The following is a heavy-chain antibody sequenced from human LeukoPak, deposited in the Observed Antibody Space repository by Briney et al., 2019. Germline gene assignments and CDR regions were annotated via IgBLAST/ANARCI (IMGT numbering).Heavy chain of an antibody. V-gene: IGHV3-23*01. J-gene: IGHJ4*02. D-gene: IGHD3-16*02. Sequence: GGSLRLSCAASGFTFSSYAMSWVRQAPGEGLEWVSAISGSGGSTYYADSVKGRFTISRDNSKNTLYLQMNSLRAEDTAVYYCAKDYIWGSYRPAYYFDYWGQGALVTVSS. CDR1: GFTFSSYA. CDR2: ISGSGGST. CDR3: AKDYIWGSYRPAYYFDY.